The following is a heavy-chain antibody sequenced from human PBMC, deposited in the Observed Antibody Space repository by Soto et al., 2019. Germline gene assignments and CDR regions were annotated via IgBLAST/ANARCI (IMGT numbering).Heavy chain of an antibody. CDR1: GYTFTGYY. CDR2: INPNSGGT. Sequence: ASVKVSCKASGYTFTGYYMHWVRQAPGQGXEWMGWINPNSGGTNYAQKFQGRVTMTRDTSISTAYMELSRLRSDDTAVYYCARDDNSGYDVAYYYYYDGMDVWGQGTTVTVSS. D-gene: IGHD5-12*01. V-gene: IGHV1-2*02. J-gene: IGHJ6*02. CDR3: ARDDNSGYDVAYYYYYDGMDV.